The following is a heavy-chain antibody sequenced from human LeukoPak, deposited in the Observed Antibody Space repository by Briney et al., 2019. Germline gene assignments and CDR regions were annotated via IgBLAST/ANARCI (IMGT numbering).Heavy chain of an antibody. V-gene: IGHV4-59*01. Sequence: SETLSLTCTVSGGSISSYYRSWIRQPPGKGLEWIGYIYYGGSTNYNPSLKSRVTISVDTSKNQFSLKLSSVTAADTAVYYCARGLRVGATWGTNWFDPWGQGTLVTVSS. J-gene: IGHJ5*02. CDR3: ARGLRVGATWGTNWFDP. D-gene: IGHD1-26*01. CDR2: IYYGGST. CDR1: GGSISSYY.